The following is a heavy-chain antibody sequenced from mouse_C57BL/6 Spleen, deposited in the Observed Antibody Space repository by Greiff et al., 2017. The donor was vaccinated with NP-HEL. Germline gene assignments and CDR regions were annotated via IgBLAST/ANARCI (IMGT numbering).Heavy chain of an antibody. D-gene: IGHD2-5*01. CDR2: ISSGGDYI. J-gene: IGHJ2*01. CDR3: TRGYSTLYYFDY. CDR1: GFTFSSYA. V-gene: IGHV5-9-1*02. Sequence: DVKLVESGEGLVKPGGSLKLSCAASGFTFSSYALSWVRQTPEKRLEWVAYISSGGDYIYYADTVKGRFTISRDNARNTLYLQMSSLMSEDTAMYYCTRGYSTLYYFDYWGQGTTLTVSS.